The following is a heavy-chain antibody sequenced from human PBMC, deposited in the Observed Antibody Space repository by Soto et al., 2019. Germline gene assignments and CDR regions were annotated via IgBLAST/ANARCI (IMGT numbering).Heavy chain of an antibody. Sequence: QVQLVQSGAEVKKPGSSVKVSCKASGGTFSSYAISWVRQAPGQGLEWMGGIIPIFGTANYAQKFQGRVTITADESTSXAYMELSSLRSEDTAVYYCARGDGSGSYPTLPFGYWGQGTLVTVSS. J-gene: IGHJ4*02. CDR2: IIPIFGTA. CDR3: ARGDGSGSYPTLPFGY. V-gene: IGHV1-69*12. CDR1: GGTFSSYA. D-gene: IGHD3-10*01.